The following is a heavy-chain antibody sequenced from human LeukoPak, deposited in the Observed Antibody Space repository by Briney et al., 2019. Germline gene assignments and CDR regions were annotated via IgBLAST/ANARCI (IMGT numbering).Heavy chain of an antibody. D-gene: IGHD4-17*01. CDR3: ARGFFYGDYFRLSLLY. CDR2: INHSGST. J-gene: IGHJ4*02. CDR1: GFTFSSYA. Sequence: PGGSLRLSCAASGFTFSSYAMSWVRQAPGKGLEWIGEINHSGSTNYNPSLKSRVTISVDTSKNQFSLKLSSVTAADTAVYYCARGFFYGDYFRLSLLYWGQGTLVTVSS. V-gene: IGHV4-34*01.